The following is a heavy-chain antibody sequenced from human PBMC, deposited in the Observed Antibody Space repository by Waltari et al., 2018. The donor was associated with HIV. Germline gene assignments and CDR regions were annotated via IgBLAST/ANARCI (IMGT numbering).Heavy chain of an antibody. CDR3: ARGGYYYDISGYYHY. Sequence: QVQLVESGGGVVQPGRSLRLSCAASGFTFSNFAMHWVRQAPGKGREWVGVIWYYGDNKYYADSVKGRFTISRDNSKNTLYLQMNSLRVEDTAVYYCARGGYYYDISGYYHYWGQGTLVTVSS. V-gene: IGHV3-33*01. D-gene: IGHD3-22*01. J-gene: IGHJ4*02. CDR1: GFTFSNFA. CDR2: IWYYGDNK.